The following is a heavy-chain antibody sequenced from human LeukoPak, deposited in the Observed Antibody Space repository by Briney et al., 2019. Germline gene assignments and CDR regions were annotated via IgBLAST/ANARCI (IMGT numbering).Heavy chain of an antibody. J-gene: IGHJ4*02. CDR3: AREFLAGLPPPDY. Sequence: SETLSLTYAVYGGSFSGYYWSWIRQPPGKGLEWIGEINHSGSTNYNPSLKSRVTISVDTSKNQFSLKLSSVTAEDTAVYYCAREFLAGLPPPDYWGQGTLVTVSS. D-gene: IGHD3-3*01. CDR2: INHSGST. CDR1: GGSFSGYY. V-gene: IGHV4-34*01.